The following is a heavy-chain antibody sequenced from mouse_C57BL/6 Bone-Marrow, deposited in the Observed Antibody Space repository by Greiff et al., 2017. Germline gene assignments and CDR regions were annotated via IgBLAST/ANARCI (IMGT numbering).Heavy chain of an antibody. D-gene: IGHD2-3*01. CDR2: ISIGGSYT. CDR3: ARHKCLLWYFDV. Sequence: EVLLVQSGAELVKPGGSLKLSCAASGFTFSSYGMSWVRQTPDQSLEWVGTISIGGSYTYYTDNVKGQFTITRDKATNTLYLQMSSLTSEDTAMYYCARHKCLLWYFDVWGTGTTVTVSS. V-gene: IGHV5-6*01. CDR1: GFTFSSYG. J-gene: IGHJ1*03.